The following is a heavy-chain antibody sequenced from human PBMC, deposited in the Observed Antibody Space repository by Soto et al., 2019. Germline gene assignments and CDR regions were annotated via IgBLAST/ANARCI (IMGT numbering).Heavy chain of an antibody. Sequence: GGSLRLSCAASGFTFGSYAMHWVRQGPGKGLEWVAVISNDGRNKYYADSVKGRFTISRDNSKNTLYLQMNSLRAEDTAVYYCARAYDSSGWNEGYWGQGTLVTVSS. CDR1: GFTFGSYA. V-gene: IGHV3-30*04. CDR2: ISNDGRNK. J-gene: IGHJ4*02. CDR3: ARAYDSSGWNEGY. D-gene: IGHD6-19*01.